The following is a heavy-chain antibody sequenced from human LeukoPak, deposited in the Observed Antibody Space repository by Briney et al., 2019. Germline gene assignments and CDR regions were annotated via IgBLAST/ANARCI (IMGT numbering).Heavy chain of an antibody. V-gene: IGHV3-72*01. J-gene: IGHJ4*02. Sequence: GGSLRLSCAASGFTSSDHYMDWIRHAPGEGLEWVCRSRDKASRYTTEYAASAEGRFILSRDDLKNSLYLQLNSLTTEDTAVYYCARGFCSGGTCYSGTHWGQGTLVTVSS. CDR3: ARGFCSGGTCYSGTH. D-gene: IGHD2-15*01. CDR1: GFTSSDHY. CDR2: SRDKASRYTT.